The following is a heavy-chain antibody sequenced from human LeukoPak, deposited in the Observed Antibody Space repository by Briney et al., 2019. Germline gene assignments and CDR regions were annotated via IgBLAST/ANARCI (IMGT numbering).Heavy chain of an antibody. CDR2: INPNSGGT. D-gene: IGHD6-19*01. CDR1: GYTFTSYD. CDR3: ARDPPFAEYSSGWLDY. Sequence: GASVKVSCKASGYTFTSYDINWVRQATGQGLEWMGWINPNSGGTNYAQKFQGRVTMTRDTSISTAYMELSRLRSDDTAVYYCARDPPFAEYSSGWLDYWGQGTLVTVSS. J-gene: IGHJ4*02. V-gene: IGHV1-2*02.